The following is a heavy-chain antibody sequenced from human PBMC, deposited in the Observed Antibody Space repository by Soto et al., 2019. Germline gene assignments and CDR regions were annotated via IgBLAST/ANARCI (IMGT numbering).Heavy chain of an antibody. CDR3: ARDGTEYYGEYYDY. Sequence: PGGSLRLSCAASGFTFSSYWMSWVRQAPGKGLEWVANIKQDGSEKYYVDSVKGRFTISRDNAKNSLYLQMNSLRADDTAVYYCARDGTEYYGEYYDYWGQGIPVTVSS. D-gene: IGHD4-17*01. J-gene: IGHJ4*02. V-gene: IGHV3-7*03. CDR1: GFTFSSYW. CDR2: IKQDGSEK.